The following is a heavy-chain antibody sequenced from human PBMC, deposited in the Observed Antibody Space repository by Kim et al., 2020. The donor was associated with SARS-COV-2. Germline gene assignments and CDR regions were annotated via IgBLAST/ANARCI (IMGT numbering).Heavy chain of an antibody. CDR2: KK. Sequence: KKNYADSVKGRFTISRDNSKNTLYLQMNSLRAEDTAVYYCARVWPGNGMDVWGQGTTVTVSS. V-gene: IGHV3-33*01. CDR3: ARVWPGNGMDV. J-gene: IGHJ6*02. D-gene: IGHD1-26*01.